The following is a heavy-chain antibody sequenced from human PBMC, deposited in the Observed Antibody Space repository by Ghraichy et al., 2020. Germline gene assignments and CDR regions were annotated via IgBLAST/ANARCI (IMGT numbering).Heavy chain of an antibody. CDR3: ARDSRNYYGSALFDY. V-gene: IGHV4-59*01. J-gene: IGHJ4*02. CDR1: GGSISSYY. Sequence: SETLSLTCTVSGGSISSYYWSWIRQPPGKGLEWIGYIYYSGSTNYNPSLKSRVTISVDTSKNQFSLKLSSVTAADTAVYYCARDSRNYYGSALFDYWGQGTLVTVSS. D-gene: IGHD3-10*01. CDR2: IYYSGST.